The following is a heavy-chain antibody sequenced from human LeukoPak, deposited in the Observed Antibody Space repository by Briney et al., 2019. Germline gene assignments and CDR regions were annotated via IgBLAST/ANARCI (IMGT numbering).Heavy chain of an antibody. J-gene: IGHJ3*02. V-gene: IGHV4-38-2*02. CDR1: GYSISSGYF. CDR3: ASDRTGDGAFDI. D-gene: IGHD7-27*01. CDR2: IYHNGGI. Sequence: SETLSLTCTVSGYSISSGYFWGWIRQPPGKGLEWIGSIYHNGGIYYNPSLKSRVTISVDTSENQFSLKLSSVTAADTAVYYCASDRTGDGAFDIWGQGTMVTVSS.